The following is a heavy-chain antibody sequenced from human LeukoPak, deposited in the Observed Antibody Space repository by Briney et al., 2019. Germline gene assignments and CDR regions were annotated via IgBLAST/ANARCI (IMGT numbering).Heavy chain of an antibody. J-gene: IGHJ4*02. V-gene: IGHV4-4*02. CDR3: AREARAAAAGFDY. D-gene: IGHD6-13*01. CDR2: IYHSGST. Sequence: SETLSLTCAVSGGSISSSNWWSWVRQPPGKGLEWIGEIYHSGSTNYNPSLKSRVTISVDKSKNQFSLKLSSVTAADTAVYYCAREARAAAAGFDYWGQGTLVTVSS. CDR1: GGSISSSNW.